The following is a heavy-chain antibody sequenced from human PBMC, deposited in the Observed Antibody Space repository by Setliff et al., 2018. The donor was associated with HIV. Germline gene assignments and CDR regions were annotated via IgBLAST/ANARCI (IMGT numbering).Heavy chain of an antibody. D-gene: IGHD3-3*02. V-gene: IGHV4-38-2*02. CDR3: ARDSPFAFTSNMWSLGAFQH. CDR2: IYHSGTI. J-gene: IGHJ1*01. Sequence: LSLTCAVSGYSISSGYYWGWIRQPPGKGLEWIGSIYHSGTIYYNPSLKSRVTISVDTSKNQFSLKLNSVTAADTAVYYCARDSPFAFTSNMWSLGAFQHWGQGTLVTVSS. CDR1: GYSISSGYY.